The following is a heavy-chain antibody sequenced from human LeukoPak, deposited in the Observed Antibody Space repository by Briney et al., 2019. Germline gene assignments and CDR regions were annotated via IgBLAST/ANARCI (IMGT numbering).Heavy chain of an antibody. CDR1: GYTFTGYY. D-gene: IGHD6-13*01. Sequence: ASVKASCKASGYTFTGYYMHWVRQAPGQGLEWMGLINPNSGGTNYAQKFQGWVTMTRDTSISTAYMELSRLRSDDTAVYYCARDWVAAAGPYYYYYGMDVWGQGTTVTVSS. CDR3: ARDWVAAAGPYYYYYGMDV. CDR2: INPNSGGT. V-gene: IGHV1-2*04. J-gene: IGHJ6*02.